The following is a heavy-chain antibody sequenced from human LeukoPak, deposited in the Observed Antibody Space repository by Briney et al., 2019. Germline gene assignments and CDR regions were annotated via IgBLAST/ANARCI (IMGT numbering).Heavy chain of an antibody. CDR3: AREGCSGGSCYPGDV. V-gene: IGHV3-74*01. Sequence: VWVSRINSDGSVTNYADSVKGRFTIFRDNAKNTLYLQMNSLRAEDTAVYYCAREGCSGGSCYPGDVWGKGTTVTVSS. D-gene: IGHD2-15*01. CDR2: INSDGSVT. J-gene: IGHJ6*04.